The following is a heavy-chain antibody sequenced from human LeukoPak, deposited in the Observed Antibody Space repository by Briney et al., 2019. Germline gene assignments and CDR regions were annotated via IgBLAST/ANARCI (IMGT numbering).Heavy chain of an antibody. D-gene: IGHD5-18*01. CDR1: GYTFTDSY. CDR2: INPYSGGT. Sequence: ASVKVSCKASGYTFTDSYIHWVRKAPGQGLEWMGWINPYSGGTNYAQKLQGRVTMTRDTSISTAYMELGRLRSDDTAVYYCARAPFDTAMVDFDYWGQGTLVTVSS. J-gene: IGHJ4*02. V-gene: IGHV1-2*02. CDR3: ARAPFDTAMVDFDY.